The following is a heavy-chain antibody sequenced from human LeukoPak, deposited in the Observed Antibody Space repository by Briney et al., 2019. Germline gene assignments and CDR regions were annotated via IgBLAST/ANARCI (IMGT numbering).Heavy chain of an antibody. Sequence: PGGSLRLSCAASGFIFSGNSMHWVRQAPGKGLEWVAVISYDGSNKYYADSVRGRFTISRDTSKNTLYLQMNSLRAEDPALYYCAKQNNFDTSGLDYWGQGTLVTVSS. CDR1: GFIFSGNS. J-gene: IGHJ4*02. V-gene: IGHV3-30*04. CDR3: AKQNNFDTSGLDY. D-gene: IGHD3-22*01. CDR2: ISYDGSNK.